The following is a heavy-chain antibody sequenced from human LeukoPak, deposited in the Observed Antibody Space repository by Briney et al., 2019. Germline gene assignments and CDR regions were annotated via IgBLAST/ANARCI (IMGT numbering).Heavy chain of an antibody. Sequence: GGSLRLSCVASGFTFSSYPMHWVRQAPDKGMEYLSVILGNGHASFYADSVKGRFTISRDNSKNTLYLQMGNLRADDMAVYYCARDSSSGYSFDSWGQGTLVTVSS. J-gene: IGHJ4*02. V-gene: IGHV3-64*02. CDR3: ARDSSSGYSFDS. CDR1: GFTFSSYP. D-gene: IGHD6-19*01. CDR2: ILGNGHAS.